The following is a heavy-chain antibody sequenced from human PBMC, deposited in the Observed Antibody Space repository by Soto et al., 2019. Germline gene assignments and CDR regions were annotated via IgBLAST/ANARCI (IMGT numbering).Heavy chain of an antibody. Sequence: ASVKVSCKASGYTFTSYGISWVRQAPGQGLEWMGWISAYNGNTNYAQKLQGRVTMTTDTSTSTAYMELRSLRSDDTAVYYCASLSDCSGGSCYSFGMDVWGQGTTVTVSS. CDR2: ISAYNGNT. CDR1: GYTFTSYG. V-gene: IGHV1-18*01. CDR3: ASLSDCSGGSCYSFGMDV. J-gene: IGHJ6*02. D-gene: IGHD2-15*01.